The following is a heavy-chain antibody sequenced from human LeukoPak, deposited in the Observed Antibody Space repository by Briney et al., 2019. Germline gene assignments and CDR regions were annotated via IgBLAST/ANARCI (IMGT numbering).Heavy chain of an antibody. CDR1: GITFSSNY. D-gene: IGHD3-10*01. Sequence: GGSLRLSCAASGITFSSNYMSWVRQAPGKGLEWVSGIYSSGSRKYSESVRGRFSISTDKYKNTAYLQMNSLRAEDTAVYYCARDGAAGDISYYDSYMDVWGKGTTVTVSS. J-gene: IGHJ6*03. V-gene: IGHV3-53*01. CDR2: IYSSGSR. CDR3: ARDGAAGDISYYDSYMDV.